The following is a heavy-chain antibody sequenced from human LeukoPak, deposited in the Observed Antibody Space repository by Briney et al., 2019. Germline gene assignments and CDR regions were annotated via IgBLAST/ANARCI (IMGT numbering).Heavy chain of an antibody. CDR2: INHSGST. V-gene: IGHV4-34*01. D-gene: IGHD3-22*01. Sequence: SETLSLTCAVYGGSFSGYYWSWIRQPPGKGLEWIGEINHSGSTNYNPSLKSRVTISVDTSKNQFSLKLSSVTAADTAVYYCARQLTNPPGSGYYRRPYYYYYMDVWGKGTTVTISS. J-gene: IGHJ6*03. CDR3: ARQLTNPPGSGYYRRPYYYYYMDV. CDR1: GGSFSGYY.